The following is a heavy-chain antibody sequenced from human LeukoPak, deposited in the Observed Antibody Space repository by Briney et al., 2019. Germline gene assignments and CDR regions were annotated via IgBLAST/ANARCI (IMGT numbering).Heavy chain of an antibody. Sequence: GESLQISCKVSGYSFSTYWIVWVRQMPGKGLEYMGIIYPGDSDTKYSPSFQGQVTMSVDKSISTAYLQWNSLKSSDTAMYYCARRVPVGPPDLWGQGTLVTVSS. CDR1: GYSFSTYW. D-gene: IGHD1-26*01. CDR2: IYPGDSDT. J-gene: IGHJ4*02. V-gene: IGHV5-51*01. CDR3: ARRVPVGPPDL.